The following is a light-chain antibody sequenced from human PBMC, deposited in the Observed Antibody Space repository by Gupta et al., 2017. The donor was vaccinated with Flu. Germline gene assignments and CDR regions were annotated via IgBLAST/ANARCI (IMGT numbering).Light chain of an antibody. Sequence: DMVMTQSPHCLPVTPGEPASISCRSSQSLLHSNGYNYLDWYLQKPVQSPQLLIYLGSNRASGVPDRFSGSGSGTDFTLKISRVEAEDVGVYYCMQALQTPITFGQGTRLEIK. CDR2: LGS. J-gene: IGKJ5*01. CDR1: QSLLHSNGYNY. CDR3: MQALQTPIT. V-gene: IGKV2-28*01.